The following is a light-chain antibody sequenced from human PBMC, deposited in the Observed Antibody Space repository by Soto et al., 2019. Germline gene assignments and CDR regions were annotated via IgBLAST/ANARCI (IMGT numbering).Light chain of an antibody. Sequence: QSALTQPPSASGSPGQSVTISCTGTSNDVGSYDLVSWYQLHPGKAPKLVIYEANKRPSGISGRFSVSKSGNTASLTISGLQAEDEAHYYCCSYARGRIWVFGGGTQLTVL. V-gene: IGLV2-23*01. CDR2: EAN. CDR3: CSYARGRIWV. CDR1: SNDVGSYDL. J-gene: IGLJ3*02.